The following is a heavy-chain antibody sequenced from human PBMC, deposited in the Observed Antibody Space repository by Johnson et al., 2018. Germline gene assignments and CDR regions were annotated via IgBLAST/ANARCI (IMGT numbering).Heavy chain of an antibody. J-gene: IGHJ3*02. Sequence: QVQLQQWGAGLLRPSETLSLTCAVYGGSFSGYYWNWIRQPPGKGLEWLGEINHRGRTTYNPSLKSRVTISGDTSNNQFSLKLNSVTAADTAVYYCGRFELSGNAFDIWGQGTMVTVSS. D-gene: IGHD3-10*01. CDR3: GRFELSGNAFDI. CDR1: GGSFSGYY. CDR2: INHRGRT. V-gene: IGHV4-34*01.